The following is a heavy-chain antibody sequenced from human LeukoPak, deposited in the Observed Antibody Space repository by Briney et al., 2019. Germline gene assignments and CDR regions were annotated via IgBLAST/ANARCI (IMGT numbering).Heavy chain of an antibody. CDR1: GFSFRSLG. CDR2: IKSKTDGGTT. D-gene: IGHD3-22*01. J-gene: IGHJ3*02. V-gene: IGHV3-15*01. Sequence: GGSLRLSCAASGFSFRSLGMHWVRQAPGKGLEWVGRIKSKTDGGTTDYAAPVKGRFTISRDDSKNTLYLQMNGLKTEDTAVYYCTTDPNYYDSSGYFVLGRNDAFDIWGQGTMVTVSS. CDR3: TTDPNYYDSSGYFVLGRNDAFDI.